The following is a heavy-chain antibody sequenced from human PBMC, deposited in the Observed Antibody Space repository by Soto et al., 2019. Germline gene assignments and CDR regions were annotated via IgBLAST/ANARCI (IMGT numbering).Heavy chain of an antibody. Sequence: EVQLVESGGGLVQPGGSLRLSCAAPGFTFGDYKRIWVGKAPGKGLRWVSYIDFFSVTIYYADSVRGRFTISRDNAKNSLYLQMNSLRDEDTAVYYCARDGVAEIDYWGQGTLVTVSS. J-gene: IGHJ4*02. CDR1: GFTFGDYK. V-gene: IGHV3-48*02. CDR2: IDFFSVTI. CDR3: ARDGVAEIDY. D-gene: IGHD2-15*01.